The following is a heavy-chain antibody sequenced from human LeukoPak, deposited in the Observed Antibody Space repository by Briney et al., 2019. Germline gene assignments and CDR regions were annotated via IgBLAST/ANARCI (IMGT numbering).Heavy chain of an antibody. CDR2: MTSGGGT. CDR3: AKDLTRSSGGFDY. D-gene: IGHD6-6*01. J-gene: IGHJ4*02. CDR1: GFTFSSYD. Sequence: PGGSLRLSCAASGFTFSSYDMNWVRQAPGKGLEWVSAMTSGGGTYYADSVKGRLTISRDNSKNTVYLQMNSLRAEDTAVYYCAKDLTRSSGGFDYWGQGTLVTVSS. V-gene: IGHV3-23*01.